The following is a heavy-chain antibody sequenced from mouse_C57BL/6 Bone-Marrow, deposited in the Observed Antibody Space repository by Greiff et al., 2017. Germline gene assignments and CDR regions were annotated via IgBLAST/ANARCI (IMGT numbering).Heavy chain of an antibody. V-gene: IGHV1-53*01. J-gene: IGHJ3*01. CDR1: GYTFTSYW. Sequence: VQLQQPGTELVKPGASVKLSCKASGYTFTSYWMHWVKQRPGQGLEWIGNINPSNGGTNYNEKFTRKATLTVDKSSSTAYMQHSSLTSEDAAVHYWARDDSSSAWFAYWGQETLVTGSA. CDR3: ARDDSSSAWFAY. D-gene: IGHD2-12*01. CDR2: INPSNGGT.